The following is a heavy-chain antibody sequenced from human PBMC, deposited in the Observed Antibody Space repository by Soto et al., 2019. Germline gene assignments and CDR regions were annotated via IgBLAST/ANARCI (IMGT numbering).Heavy chain of an antibody. V-gene: IGHV3-21*01. J-gene: IGHJ4*02. Sequence: EVQLVESGGGLVKPGGSLRLSCAASGFTFSSYSMNWVRQAPGKGLEWVSSISSSSSYIYYVDSVKGRFTISRDNAKNSLYLQMNSLRAEDTAVYYCATDCSSTSCYAGFDYWGQGTLVTVSS. CDR1: GFTFSSYS. D-gene: IGHD2-2*01. CDR3: ATDCSSTSCYAGFDY. CDR2: ISSSSSYI.